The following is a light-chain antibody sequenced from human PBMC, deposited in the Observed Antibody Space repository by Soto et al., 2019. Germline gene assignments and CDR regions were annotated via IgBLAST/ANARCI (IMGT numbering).Light chain of an antibody. CDR1: SSDVGGYNY. CDR3: SSYTSSNTYV. J-gene: IGLJ1*01. CDR2: DVS. Sequence: SLLAQPSPLSGSPGQSIALSCTGNSSDVGGYNYVSWYQHHPGKVPQIMIYDVSSRPSGVSDRFSGSKSGNTASLTISGLQAEDEADYYCSSYTSSNTYVFGTGTKVTVL. V-gene: IGLV2-14*03.